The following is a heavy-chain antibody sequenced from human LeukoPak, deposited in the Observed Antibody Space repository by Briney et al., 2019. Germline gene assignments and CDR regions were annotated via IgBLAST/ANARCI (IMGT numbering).Heavy chain of an antibody. CDR3: ARNVVGDCSSTSCYTDY. V-gene: IGHV1-18*01. CDR2: ISAYNGNT. J-gene: IGHJ4*02. Sequence: GASVKVSCKASGCTFTSYGISWVRQAPGQGLEWMGWISAYNGNTNYAQKLQGRVTMTTDTSTSTAYMELRSLRYDDTAVYYCARNVVGDCSSTSCYTDYWGQGTLVTVSS. CDR1: GCTFTSYG. D-gene: IGHD2-2*02.